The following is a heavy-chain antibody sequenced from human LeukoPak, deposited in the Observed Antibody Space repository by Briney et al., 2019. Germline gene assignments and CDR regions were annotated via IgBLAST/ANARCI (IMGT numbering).Heavy chain of an antibody. J-gene: IGHJ5*02. CDR2: IYTSGST. Sequence: SETLSLTCTVSGGSISSYYWSWIRQPAGKGLEWIGRIYTSGSTNYNPSLKSRVTMSVDTSKHQFSLKLSSVTAADTAVYYCARANPAYCSSTSCSGWFDPWGQGTLVTVSS. V-gene: IGHV4-4*07. CDR1: GGSISSYY. CDR3: ARANPAYCSSTSCSGWFDP. D-gene: IGHD2-2*01.